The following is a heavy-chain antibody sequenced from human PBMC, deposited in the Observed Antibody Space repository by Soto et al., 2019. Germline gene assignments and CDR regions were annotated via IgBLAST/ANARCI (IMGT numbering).Heavy chain of an antibody. J-gene: IGHJ4*02. CDR1: GGSISNYY. D-gene: IGHD5-12*01. V-gene: IGHV4-59*01. CDR3: AREGNLGRWLQPLDF. Sequence: SETLSLTCTVSGGSISNYYWSWVRQPPGKGLEWIGYIYDSGSTNYNPSLKSRVTISVDTSKSHFSLRLISVTAADTAIYFCAREGNLGRWLQPLDFWGQGTLVTVSS. CDR2: IYDSGST.